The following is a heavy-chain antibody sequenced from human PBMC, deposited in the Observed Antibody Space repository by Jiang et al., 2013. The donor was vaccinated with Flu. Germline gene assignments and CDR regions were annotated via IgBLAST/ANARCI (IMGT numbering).Heavy chain of an antibody. V-gene: IGHV4-4*02. Sequence: GPGLVKPSGTLFVTCGVSGDFISSSNWWSWVRQPPGKGLEWIGDISHSGSTNYNPSLKSRVVMSTDTSRNQFSLKLTSASVADTAVYYCARAHSSGWYADFDYWGRGTLVTVSS. CDR3: ARAHSSGWYADFDY. CDR1: GDFISSSNW. J-gene: IGHJ4*02. CDR2: ISHSGST. D-gene: IGHD6-19*01.